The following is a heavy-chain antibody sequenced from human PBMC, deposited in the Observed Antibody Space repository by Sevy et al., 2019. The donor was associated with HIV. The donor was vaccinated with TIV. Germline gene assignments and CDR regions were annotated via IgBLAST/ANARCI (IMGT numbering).Heavy chain of an antibody. J-gene: IGHJ4*02. CDR1: GFTFSDYY. Sequence: GGSLRISCAVSGFTFSDYYMSWIRQAPGKGLEWLSYISSSGSTIYYADSVKGRFTMSRDNAKNALYLQMSSLRAEDTAFYYCARAGDWEPFLDYRGQGTLVTVSS. V-gene: IGHV3-11*01. CDR3: ARAGDWEPFLDY. D-gene: IGHD1-26*01. CDR2: ISSSGSTI.